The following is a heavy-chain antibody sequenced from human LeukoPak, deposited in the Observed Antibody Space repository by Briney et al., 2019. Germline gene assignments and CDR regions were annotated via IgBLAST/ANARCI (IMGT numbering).Heavy chain of an antibody. D-gene: IGHD3-22*01. J-gene: IGHJ4*02. CDR1: GGTFSSYA. Sequence: SVTVSCKASGGTFSSYAISWVRQAPGRGLEWMGGIIPIFGTANYAQKFQGRVTITADESTSTAYMELSSLRSEDTAVYYCAGGDYYDSSGYYFLDYWGQGTLVTVSS. CDR2: IIPIFGTA. CDR3: AGGDYYDSSGYYFLDY. V-gene: IGHV1-69*13.